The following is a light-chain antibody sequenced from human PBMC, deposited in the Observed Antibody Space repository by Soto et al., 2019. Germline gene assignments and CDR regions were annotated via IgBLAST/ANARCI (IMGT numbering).Light chain of an antibody. V-gene: IGKV1-33*01. CDR3: QKCDYLPI. CDR2: DAS. J-gene: IGKJ3*01. CDR1: HDITSY. Sequence: DIQMTQSPSSLSASVGDRVTITCQASHDITSYSNWYQHKPGKAPKLLIYDASILEAGVPSRFSGSGSGTDFTFTISGLQPEDVATYYWQKCDYLPIFGPGTTVDFK.